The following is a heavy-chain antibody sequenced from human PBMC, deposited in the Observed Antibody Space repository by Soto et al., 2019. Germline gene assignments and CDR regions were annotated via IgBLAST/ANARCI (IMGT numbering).Heavy chain of an antibody. V-gene: IGHV4-30-4*01. D-gene: IGHD3-10*01. CDR3: ARVGGFGATTIDY. CDR1: GGSISSGDYY. J-gene: IGHJ4*02. CDR2: IYYSGST. Sequence: QVQLQESGPGLVKPSQTLSLTCTVSGGSISSGDYYWSWIRQPPGKGLEWIGYIYYSGSTYYNPSLKSRVTIAVDTSKNQFSLKLSSVTAADTAVYYCARVGGFGATTIDYWGQGTLVTVSS.